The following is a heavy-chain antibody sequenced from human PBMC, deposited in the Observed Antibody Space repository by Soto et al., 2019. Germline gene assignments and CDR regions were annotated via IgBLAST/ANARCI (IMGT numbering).Heavy chain of an antibody. J-gene: IGHJ6*02. CDR2: IMPVFPTT. D-gene: IGHD3-3*02. CDR3: ARDKDRRQLGGNYHYILDV. Sequence: QVQLVQSGAEVKKPGSSVKVSCKASGGTFSTSAISWVRQAPGQGLEWVGGIMPVFPTTDYAQNFQGRVTITADESTTTSYVELSMLRADDTAVYYCARDKDRRQLGGNYHYILDVWGQGTVITVSS. V-gene: IGHV1-69*12. CDR1: GGTFSTSA.